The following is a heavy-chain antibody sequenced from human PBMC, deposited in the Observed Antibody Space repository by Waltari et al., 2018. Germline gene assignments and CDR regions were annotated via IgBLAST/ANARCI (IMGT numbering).Heavy chain of an antibody. V-gene: IGHV3-30*01. CDR3: ARPRSSA. CDR1: GFTFSSYA. Sequence: QVQLVESGGGVVQPGRSLRLSCAASGFTFSSYAMHWVRQAPGKGLGWGAVKSYDGSNKYYADSVKGRFTISRDNSKNALYLQMNSLRAEDTAVYYCARPRSSAWGQGTLVTVSS. CDR2: KSYDGSNK. D-gene: IGHD6-19*01. J-gene: IGHJ5*02.